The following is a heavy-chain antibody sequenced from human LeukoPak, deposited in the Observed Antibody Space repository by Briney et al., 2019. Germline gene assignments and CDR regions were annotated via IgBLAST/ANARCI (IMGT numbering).Heavy chain of an antibody. CDR1: GFTFSSYA. J-gene: IGHJ4*02. CDR2: ISYDGSNK. V-gene: IGHV3-30*04. Sequence: GGSLRLSCAASGFTFSSYAMHWVRQAPGKALEWVAVISYDGSNKYYADSVKGRFTISRDNSKNTLYLQMNSLRAEDTAVYYCARDGDWGSPSYYFDYWGQGTLVTVSS. D-gene: IGHD7-27*01. CDR3: ARDGDWGSPSYYFDY.